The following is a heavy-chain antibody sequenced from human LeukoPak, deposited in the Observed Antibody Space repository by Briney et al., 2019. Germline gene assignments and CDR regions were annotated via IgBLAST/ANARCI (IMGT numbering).Heavy chain of an antibody. J-gene: IGHJ4*02. CDR1: GFTVSSNY. CDR2: IYSGGST. CDR3: AKDYYGDYGGVFDY. V-gene: IGHV3-53*01. Sequence: GGSLRLSCAASGFTVSSNYMSWVRQAPGKGLEWVSVIYSGGSTYYADSVKGRFTISRDNSKNTLYLQMNSLRAEDTAVYYCAKDYYGDYGGVFDYWGQGTLVAVSS. D-gene: IGHD4-17*01.